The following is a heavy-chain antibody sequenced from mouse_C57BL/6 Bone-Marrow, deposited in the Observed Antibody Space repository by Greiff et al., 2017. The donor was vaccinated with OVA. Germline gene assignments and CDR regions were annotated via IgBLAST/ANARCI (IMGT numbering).Heavy chain of an antibody. Sequence: EVQLQESGPGLVKPSQSLSLTCSVTGYSITSGYYWNWIRQFPGNKLEWMGYISYDGSNNYNPSLKNRISITRDTSKNQFFLKLNSVTTEDTATYYCARDTYYSNYGFAYWGQGTLVTVSA. CDR2: ISYDGSN. J-gene: IGHJ3*01. CDR1: GYSITSGYY. V-gene: IGHV3-6*01. D-gene: IGHD2-5*01. CDR3: ARDTYYSNYGFAY.